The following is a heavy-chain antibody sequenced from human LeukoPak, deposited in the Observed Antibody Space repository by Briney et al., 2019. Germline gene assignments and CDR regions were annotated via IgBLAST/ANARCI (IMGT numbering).Heavy chain of an antibody. Sequence: LSLTCAVSGGSISSSNWWSWVRQAPGKGLVWVAVISYDGSNKYYADSVKGRFTISRDNSKNTLYLQMNSLRAEDTAVYYCANLVRGSSGWYYYYYMDVWGKGTTVTISS. CDR3: ANLVRGSSGWYYYYYMDV. D-gene: IGHD6-19*01. V-gene: IGHV3-30*12. CDR1: GSISSSNW. J-gene: IGHJ6*03. CDR2: ISYDGSNK.